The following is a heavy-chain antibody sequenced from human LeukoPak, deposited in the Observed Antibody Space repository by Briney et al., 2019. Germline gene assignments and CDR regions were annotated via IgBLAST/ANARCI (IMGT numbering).Heavy chain of an antibody. V-gene: IGHV1-69*13. CDR1: GGTFSSYA. D-gene: IGHD1-26*01. J-gene: IGHJ4*02. CDR3: ARGVGATPLDSDY. Sequence: SVKVSCKAAGGTFSSYAISWVRQAPGQGLEWMGGIIPIFGTANYAQKFQGRVTITADESTSTAYMELSSLRSEDTAVYYCARGVGATPLDSDYWGQGTLVTVSS. CDR2: IIPIFGTA.